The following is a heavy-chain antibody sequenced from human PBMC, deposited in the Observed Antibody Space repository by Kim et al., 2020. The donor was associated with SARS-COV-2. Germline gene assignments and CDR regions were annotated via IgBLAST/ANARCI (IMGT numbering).Heavy chain of an antibody. CDR3: ARDLPGGAYSSGWFSNYYYNDGMAV. CDR1: GFTFSSYG. D-gene: IGHD6-19*01. CDR2: ISYDGNNK. V-gene: IGHV3-33*01. J-gene: IGHJ6*02. Sequence: GGSLRLSCAASGFTFSSYGMHWVRQAPGKGLEWVAVISYDGNNKYYADSVKGRFTISRDNSKNTVYLQMNSLRAEDTAVYYCARDLPGGAYSSGWFSNYYYNDGMAVWGQRSTVTVSS.